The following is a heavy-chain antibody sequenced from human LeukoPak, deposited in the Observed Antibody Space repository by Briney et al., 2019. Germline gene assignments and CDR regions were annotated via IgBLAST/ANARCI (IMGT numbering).Heavy chain of an antibody. CDR1: GGSISSDY. D-gene: IGHD5-18*01. CDR3: ARDARGYSYIDY. V-gene: IGHV4-59*13. CDR2: IYYSGST. J-gene: IGHJ4*02. Sequence: SETLSLTCTVSGGSISSDYWSWIRQPPGKGLEWIAYIYYSGSTNYNPSLKSRVTISVDTSKNQFTLKLSSVTAADTAVYYCARDARGYSYIDYWGQGTLVTVSS.